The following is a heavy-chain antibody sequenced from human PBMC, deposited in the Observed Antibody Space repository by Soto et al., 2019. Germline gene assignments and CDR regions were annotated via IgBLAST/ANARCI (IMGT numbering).Heavy chain of an antibody. Sequence: PGGSLRLSCAASGFTFSNAWMNWVRQGPGKGLEWVGRIKSKTDGGTTDYAAPVKGRFTISRDDSKNTLYLQMNSLKTEDTAVYYCTTEMIVVVRNRDYWGQGTLVTVSS. V-gene: IGHV3-15*07. J-gene: IGHJ4*02. CDR2: IKSKTDGGTT. D-gene: IGHD3-22*01. CDR3: TTEMIVVVRNRDY. CDR1: GFTFSNAW.